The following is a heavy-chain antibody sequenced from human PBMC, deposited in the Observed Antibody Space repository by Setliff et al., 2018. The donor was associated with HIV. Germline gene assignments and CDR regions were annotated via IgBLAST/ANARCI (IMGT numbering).Heavy chain of an antibody. CDR1: GFTFDDYT. V-gene: IGHV3-43*01. Sequence: GGSLRLSCGASGFTFDDYTMHWVRQVPGKGLEWLSLISWGGSSTYYADSVKGRFTISRDNSKESLYLQMNSLTTEDTALYDCAKLLGNGGNSDPFDIWGQGTTVTVSS. D-gene: IGHD2-21*01. CDR3: AKLLGNGGNSDPFDI. J-gene: IGHJ3*02. CDR2: ISWGGSST.